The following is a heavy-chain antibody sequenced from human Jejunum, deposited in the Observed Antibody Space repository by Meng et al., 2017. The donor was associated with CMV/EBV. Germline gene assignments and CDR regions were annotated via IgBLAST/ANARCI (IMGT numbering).Heavy chain of an antibody. CDR2: VSYSGNT. V-gene: IGHV4-59*01. J-gene: IGHJ4*02. CDR1: RGSITYNS. CDR3: ARWSGLGTDPSADY. Sequence: VSRGSITYNSWSWIRQSPRKGLEWIGSVSYSGNTNYNPSLRSRVRISMDTSENQFSLKVTSVSAGDTAIYYCARWSGLGTDPSADYWGQGTLVTVSS. D-gene: IGHD7-27*01.